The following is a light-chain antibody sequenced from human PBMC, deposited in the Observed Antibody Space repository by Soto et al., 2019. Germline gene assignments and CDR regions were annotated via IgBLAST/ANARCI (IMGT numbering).Light chain of an antibody. Sequence: IQMTQSPSTLSASVGDRVTITCRASQGLSGWLAWYQQKPGKAPKLLIYKTSSLESGVPSRFSGSGSRTEFTLTIRSLQPDDFATYYCLQYNSLYTFGQGTKVDIK. J-gene: IGKJ2*01. CDR3: LQYNSLYT. V-gene: IGKV1-5*03. CDR1: QGLSGW. CDR2: KTS.